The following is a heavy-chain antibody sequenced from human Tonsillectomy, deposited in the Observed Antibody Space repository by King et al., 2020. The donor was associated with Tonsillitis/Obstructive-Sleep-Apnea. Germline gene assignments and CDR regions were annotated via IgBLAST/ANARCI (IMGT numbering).Heavy chain of an antibody. Sequence: VQLVESGGGLVKPGGSLRLSCAASGFTFNNAWMSWVRQAPGKGLEWVGRIRSKTDGGTTDYTAPLTGRFTISRDGSKNALYLQMNSLKTEDTAVYYCTTDSRWEGGENYWGQGTLVTVSS. J-gene: IGHJ4*02. CDR1: GFTFNNAW. CDR2: IRSKTDGGTT. D-gene: IGHD3-16*01. V-gene: IGHV3-15*01. CDR3: TTDSRWEGGENY.